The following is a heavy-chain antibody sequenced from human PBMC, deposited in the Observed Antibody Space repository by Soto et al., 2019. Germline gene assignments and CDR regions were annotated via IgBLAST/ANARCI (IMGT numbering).Heavy chain of an antibody. Sequence: PSETLSLTCTVSGGSISSGGYYWSWIRQHPGKGLEWIGYIYYSGSTYYNPSLKSRVTISVDTSKNQFSLKLSSVTAADTAVYYCAKRSSSSTFDYWGQGTLVTVSS. V-gene: IGHV4-31*03. J-gene: IGHJ4*02. D-gene: IGHD6-6*01. CDR3: AKRSSSSTFDY. CDR2: IYYSGST. CDR1: GGSISSGGYY.